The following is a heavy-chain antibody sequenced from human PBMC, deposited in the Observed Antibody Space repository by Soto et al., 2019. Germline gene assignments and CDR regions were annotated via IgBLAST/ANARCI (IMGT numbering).Heavy chain of an antibody. CDR2: IVPIVDTS. J-gene: IGHJ4*02. V-gene: IGHV1-69*12. CDR1: GGTFSSYA. D-gene: IGHD5-12*01. CDR3: VRVVAIPGYPDN. Sequence: QVQLVQSGAEVRQPASSVKVSCKTSGGTFSSYAISWVRQAPGQGLEWMGGIVPIVDTSTYAQKFQGRVTICADESTSTAHMKLLSLRSDDTAIYYCVRVVAIPGYPDNWGQGTLVTCSS.